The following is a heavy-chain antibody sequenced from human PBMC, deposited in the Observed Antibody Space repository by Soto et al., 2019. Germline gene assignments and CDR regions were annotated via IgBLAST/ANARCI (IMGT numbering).Heavy chain of an antibody. CDR3: VRDGSTGWPFDS. V-gene: IGHV3-7*01. CDR2: TRQDGGQS. CDR1: GSSISPFY. Sequence: ETLSLTCTVSGSSISPFYWSWIRQAPGKGLEWVANTRQDGGQSYLVDSVQGRFTISRDNAKNSVYLQMNSLRAEDTAVYYCVRDGSTGWPFDSWGQGTLVTVSS. J-gene: IGHJ4*02. D-gene: IGHD6-19*01.